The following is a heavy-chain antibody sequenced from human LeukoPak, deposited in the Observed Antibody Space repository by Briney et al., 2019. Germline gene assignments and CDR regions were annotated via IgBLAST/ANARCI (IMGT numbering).Heavy chain of an antibody. Sequence: GGSLRLSCAASGFTFSSYSMNWVRQAPGKGLEWVSSISSSSSYIYYADSVKGRFTISRDNAKNSLYLQMNSLRAEDTAVYYCASLVVVVPAAMGRDYYYYMDVWGKGTTVTVSS. D-gene: IGHD2-2*01. CDR3: ASLVVVVPAAMGRDYYYYMDV. V-gene: IGHV3-21*01. CDR1: GFTFSSYS. J-gene: IGHJ6*03. CDR2: ISSSSSYI.